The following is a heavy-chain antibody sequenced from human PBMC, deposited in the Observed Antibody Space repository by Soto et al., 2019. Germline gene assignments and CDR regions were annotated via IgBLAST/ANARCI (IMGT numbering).Heavy chain of an antibody. Sequence: SVKVSCKASGGTFSSYAISWVRQAPGEGLEWMGGIIPIFGTANYAQKFQGRVTITADESTSTAYMELSSLRSEDTAVYYCAREAGYCSGGSCYEVWFDPWGQGTLVTVSS. D-gene: IGHD2-15*01. CDR2: IIPIFGTA. J-gene: IGHJ5*02. CDR3: AREAGYCSGGSCYEVWFDP. CDR1: GGTFSSYA. V-gene: IGHV1-69*13.